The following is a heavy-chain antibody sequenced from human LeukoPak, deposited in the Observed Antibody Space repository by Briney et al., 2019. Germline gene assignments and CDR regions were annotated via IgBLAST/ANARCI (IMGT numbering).Heavy chain of an antibody. CDR3: ARVRVVPAGYFDT. Sequence: GGSLRLSCAASGFTFSSYWMHWVRQAPGKGLVWVSRINSDGTSATYADSVRGRFTISRDNAKNTLYLQMNSLGDEDTAVYYCARVRVVPAGYFDTWGQGTLVTVSS. D-gene: IGHD2-2*01. V-gene: IGHV3-74*03. J-gene: IGHJ4*02. CDR1: GFTFSSYW. CDR2: INSDGTSA.